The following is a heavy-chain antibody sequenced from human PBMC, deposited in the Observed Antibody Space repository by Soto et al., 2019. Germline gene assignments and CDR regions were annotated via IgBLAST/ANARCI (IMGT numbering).Heavy chain of an antibody. V-gene: IGHV1-24*01. Sequence: ASVKVSCKVSGYTLTELSMHWVRQAPGKGLEWMGGFDPEDGETIYAQKFQGRVTMTEDTSTDTAYMELSSLRSEDTAVYYCASEEWELRAFDIWGQGTMVTVSS. J-gene: IGHJ3*02. D-gene: IGHD1-26*01. CDR3: ASEEWELRAFDI. CDR1: GYTLTELS. CDR2: FDPEDGET.